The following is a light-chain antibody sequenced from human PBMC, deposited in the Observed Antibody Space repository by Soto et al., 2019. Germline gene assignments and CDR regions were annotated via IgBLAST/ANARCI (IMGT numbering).Light chain of an antibody. CDR3: QQYYSYWT. CDR1: QSIGRW. V-gene: IGKV1-5*01. Sequence: IQMTQSPSTLSASAGDTVTVTCRASQSIGRWLAWYQQKPGKAPKLLIFDASTLENGVPARFSGSRSGPEFSLTISSLQPDDFATYYCQQYYSYWTFGQGTKVDIK. J-gene: IGKJ1*01. CDR2: DAS.